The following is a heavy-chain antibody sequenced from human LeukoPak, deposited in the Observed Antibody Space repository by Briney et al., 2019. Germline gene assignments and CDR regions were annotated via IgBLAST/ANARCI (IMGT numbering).Heavy chain of an antibody. CDR1: GFTFSSYA. D-gene: IGHD2-2*02. J-gene: IGHJ6*03. Sequence: GSLRLSCAASGFTFSSYAMSWVRQAPGKGLERVSAISGNGGSTYYADSVKGRFTISRDNSKNTLYLQMNSLRAEDTAVYYCAKAAIYCSSTSCYTHYYMDVWGKGTTVTVSS. CDR2: ISGNGGST. V-gene: IGHV3-23*01. CDR3: AKAAIYCSSTSCYTHYYMDV.